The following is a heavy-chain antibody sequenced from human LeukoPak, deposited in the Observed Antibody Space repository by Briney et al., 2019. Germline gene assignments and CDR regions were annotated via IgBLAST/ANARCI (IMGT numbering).Heavy chain of an antibody. J-gene: IGHJ4*02. CDR1: GFTFSSYS. Sequence: GGSLRLSCAASGFTFSSYSMNWVRQAPGKGLEWVSSISSSSSYIYYADSVKGRFTISRDNAKNSLYLQMNSLRAEDTAVYYCAGDCSSTSCYGVNDYWGQGTLVTVSS. D-gene: IGHD2-2*01. V-gene: IGHV3-21*01. CDR2: ISSSSSYI. CDR3: AGDCSSTSCYGVNDY.